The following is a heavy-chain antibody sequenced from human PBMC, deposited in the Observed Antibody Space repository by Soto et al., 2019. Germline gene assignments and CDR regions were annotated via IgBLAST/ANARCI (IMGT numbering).Heavy chain of an antibody. V-gene: IGHV1-69*06. CDR1: GGTFSSYA. CDR3: EGDTRGLAAAWNYGMDV. J-gene: IGHJ6*02. CDR2: IIPIFGTA. D-gene: IGHD6-13*01. Sequence: SVKVSFKASGGTFSSYAIGWVRQAPGQWLEWMGGIIPIFGTANYAQKFQGRVTITADKSTSTAYMELSSLRSEDTDVYYCEGDTRGLAAAWNYGMDVWGQGTTVTVSS.